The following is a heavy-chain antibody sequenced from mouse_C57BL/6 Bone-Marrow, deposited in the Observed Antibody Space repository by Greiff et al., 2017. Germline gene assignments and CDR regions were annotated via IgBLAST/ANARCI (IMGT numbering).Heavy chain of an antibody. CDR2: INPGSGGT. CDR1: GYAFTNYL. CDR3: ERSGYYYGSSLFAY. D-gene: IGHD1-1*01. Sequence: QVQLQQSGAELVRPGTSVKVSCKASGYAFTNYLIEWVKQRPGQGLEWIGVINPGSGGTNYNEKFKGKATLTADTSSSTAYMQLSSLTSEDSAVYVCERSGYYYGSSLFAYWGQGTLVTVSA. J-gene: IGHJ3*01. V-gene: IGHV1-54*01.